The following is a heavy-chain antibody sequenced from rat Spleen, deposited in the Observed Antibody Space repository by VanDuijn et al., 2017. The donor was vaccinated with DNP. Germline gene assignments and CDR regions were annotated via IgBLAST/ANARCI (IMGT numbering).Heavy chain of an antibody. J-gene: IGHJ2*01. V-gene: IGHV5-20*01. CDR3: TTDGPLYFSSFIYVPFDY. CDR2: TSDDDSST. Sequence: EVQMVESGGGLVQPGRSMRLSCAASGFTFSYYDMAWVRQAPTKGLEWVASTSDDDSSTYYRDSVKGRFTISRDNAKSTLYLQMDSLRSEDTATYYCTTDGPLYFSSFIYVPFDYWGRGVMVTVSS. CDR1: GFTFSYYD. D-gene: IGHD1-2*01.